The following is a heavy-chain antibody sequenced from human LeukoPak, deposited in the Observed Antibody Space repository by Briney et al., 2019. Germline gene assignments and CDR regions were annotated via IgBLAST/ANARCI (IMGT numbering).Heavy chain of an antibody. Sequence: VPSVKVSCKASGYTFTSYGISWVRQAPGQGLEWMGWISAYNGNTNYAQKLQGRVTMTTDTSTSTAYMELRSLRSDDTAVYYCAGGKASSRGYYYYYMDVWGKGTTVTVSS. CDR1: GYTFTSYG. J-gene: IGHJ6*03. CDR3: AGGKASSRGYYYYYMDV. CDR2: ISAYNGNT. V-gene: IGHV1-18*01.